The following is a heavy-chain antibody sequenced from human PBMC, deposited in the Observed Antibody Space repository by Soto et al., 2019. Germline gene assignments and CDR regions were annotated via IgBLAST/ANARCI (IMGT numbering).Heavy chain of an antibody. CDR3: ASGTHYCSSTSCYFGTTVTTDAFDI. V-gene: IGHV3-33*01. CDR1: GFTFSSYG. J-gene: IGHJ3*02. CDR2: IWYDGSNK. D-gene: IGHD2-2*01. Sequence: QVQLVESGGGVVQPGRSLRLSCAASGFTFSSYGMHWVRQAPGKGLEWVAVIWYDGSNKYYADSVKGRFTISRDNSKNTLYLQMNSLRAEDTAVYYCASGTHYCSSTSCYFGTTVTTDAFDIWGQGTMVTVSS.